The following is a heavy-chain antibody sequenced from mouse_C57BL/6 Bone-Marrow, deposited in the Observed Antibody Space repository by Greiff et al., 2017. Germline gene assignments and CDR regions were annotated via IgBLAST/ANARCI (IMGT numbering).Heavy chain of an antibody. CDR1: GFTFSSYA. CDR3: ARGDGYPLAMDY. J-gene: IGHJ4*01. CDR2: ISDGGSYT. V-gene: IGHV5-4*03. Sequence: EVKLMESGGGLVKPGGSLKLSCAASGFTFSSYAMSWVRQTPEKRLEWVATISDGGSYTYYPDNVKGRFTISRDNAKNNPYLQMSHLKSEDTAMYYCARGDGYPLAMDYWGQGTSVTVSS. D-gene: IGHD2-3*01.